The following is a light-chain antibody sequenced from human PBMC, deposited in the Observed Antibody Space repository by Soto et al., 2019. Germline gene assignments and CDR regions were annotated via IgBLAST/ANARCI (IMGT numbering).Light chain of an antibody. CDR1: SGHSYYA. V-gene: IGLV4-69*01. J-gene: IGLJ1*01. Sequence: QSVLTQSPSASASLGASVRLTCTLTSGHSYYAIAWHQQQPGKGPRFLMKLNSDGKHSKGDGIPDRYSGSSSSSGAERYLTISSLQSEDEADYYCQAWGTGIHVFGTGTKLTVL. CDR3: QAWGTGIHV. CDR2: LNSDGKH.